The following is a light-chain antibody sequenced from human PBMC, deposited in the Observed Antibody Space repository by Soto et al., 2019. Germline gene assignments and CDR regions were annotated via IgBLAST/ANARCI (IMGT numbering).Light chain of an antibody. CDR2: WAS. CDR1: QSVLYSSNNKNY. Sequence: DIVMSQSPDSLAVSLGERATINCKSSQSVLYSSNNKNYLAWYQQKPGQPLKLLIYWASTRESGVPDRFRGSGSGTDFTLTISSLQAEDVAVYYCQQYYNTLALTFGGGTKVEIK. J-gene: IGKJ4*01. CDR3: QQYYNTLALT. V-gene: IGKV4-1*01.